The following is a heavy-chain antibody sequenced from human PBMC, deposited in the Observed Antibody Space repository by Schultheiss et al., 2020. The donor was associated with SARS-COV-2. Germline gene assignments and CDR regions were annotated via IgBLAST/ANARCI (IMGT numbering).Heavy chain of an antibody. V-gene: IGHV4-39*07. J-gene: IGHJ5*02. D-gene: IGHD2-2*01. CDR2: IYYSGST. CDR1: GGSIGGSISGFYW. CDR3: ARDGHSTNGWFDP. Sequence: SETLSLTCTVSGGSIGGSISGFYWWSWVRQAPGKGLEWIGSIYYSGSTYYNPSLKSRVTMSVDTSKNQFSLKLSSVTAADTAVYFCARDGHSTNGWFDPWGQGTLVTVSS.